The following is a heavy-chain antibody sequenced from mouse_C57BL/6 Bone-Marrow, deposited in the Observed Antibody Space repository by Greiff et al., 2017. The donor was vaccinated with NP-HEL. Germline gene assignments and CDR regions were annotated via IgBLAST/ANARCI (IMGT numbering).Heavy chain of an antibody. Sequence: QVQLKQPGAELVKPGASVKLSCKASGYTFTSYWMHWVKQRPGQGLEWIGMIHPNSGSTNYNEKFKRKATLTVDKSSSTAYMQLSSLTSEDSAVYYCARKRVLLRSAGFAYWGQGTLVTVSA. CDR1: GYTFTSYW. CDR2: IHPNSGST. J-gene: IGHJ3*01. CDR3: ARKRVLLRSAGFAY. D-gene: IGHD1-1*01. V-gene: IGHV1-64*01.